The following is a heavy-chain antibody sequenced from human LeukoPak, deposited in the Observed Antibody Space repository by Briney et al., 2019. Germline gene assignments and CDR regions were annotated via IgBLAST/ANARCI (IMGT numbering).Heavy chain of an antibody. J-gene: IGHJ3*02. V-gene: IGHV4-34*01. CDR3: ATFRGATRRDAFDI. D-gene: IGHD1-26*01. CDR2: INHSGST. CDR1: GGSFSGYY. Sequence: PSETLSLTCAVYGGSFSGYYWSWIRQPPGKGLEWIGEINHSGSTNYNPSLKSRVTISVDTSKNQFSLKLSSVTAADTAVYYCATFRGATRRDAFDIWGQGTMVTVSS.